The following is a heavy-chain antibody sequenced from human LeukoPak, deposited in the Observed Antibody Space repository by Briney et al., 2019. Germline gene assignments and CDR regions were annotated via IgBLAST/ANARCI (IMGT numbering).Heavy chain of an antibody. J-gene: IGHJ4*02. CDR1: GFTFTSYA. CDR3: AKAPVTTCRGAYCYPFDY. V-gene: IGHV3-23*01. Sequence: GGSLRLSCAASGFTFTSYAMSWVRQAPGKGLEWVSSISGSGGGTFYADSVKGRFTISRDSSKNTLFLQMNRPRPEDAAVYYCAKAPVTTCRGAYCYPFDYWGQGTLVTVSS. D-gene: IGHD2-21*01. CDR2: ISGSGGGT.